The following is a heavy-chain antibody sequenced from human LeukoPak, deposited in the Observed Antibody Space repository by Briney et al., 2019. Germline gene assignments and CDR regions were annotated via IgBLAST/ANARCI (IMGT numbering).Heavy chain of an antibody. CDR2: ISSSGTTI. CDR1: GFTFSSSA. D-gene: IGHD4-17*01. V-gene: IGHV3-48*03. J-gene: IGHJ4*02. CDR3: ARIMITVTTSDY. Sequence: PGGSLRLSCAASGFTFSSSAMSWVRQAPGKGLEWLSYISSSGTTIKYADSVKGRFTISRDNAKNSLYLQVNSLRAEGTAVYYCARIMITVTTSDYWGQGTLVTVSS.